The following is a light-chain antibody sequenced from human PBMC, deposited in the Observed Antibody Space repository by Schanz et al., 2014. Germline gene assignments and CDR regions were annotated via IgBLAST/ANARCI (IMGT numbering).Light chain of an antibody. J-gene: IGLJ3*02. CDR1: SSNIGGNY. CDR3: QSYDSGWV. Sequence: QSVLTQPPSASGTPGQRVIISCSGTSSNIGGNYVYWYQQLSGTAPKLLIYKNDQRPSGVPDRFSASKSGASASLAITGLQAEDEADYYCQSYDSGWVFGGGTKLTVL. V-gene: IGLV1-47*01. CDR2: KND.